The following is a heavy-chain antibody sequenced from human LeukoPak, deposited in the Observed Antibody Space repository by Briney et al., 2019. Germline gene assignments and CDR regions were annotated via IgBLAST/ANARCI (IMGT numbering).Heavy chain of an antibody. CDR1: GFTFSSYS. J-gene: IGHJ4*02. V-gene: IGHV3-48*02. CDR3: ARREPFDY. D-gene: IGHD1-14*01. CDR2: ISSSSTTI. Sequence: GGSLRLSCAASGFTFSSYSMNWVRQTPGKGLEWVSYISSSSTTINYADSVKGRFTISRDNAKNSLYLQMNSLTDEDTAVYYCARREPFDYWGQGTLVTVSS.